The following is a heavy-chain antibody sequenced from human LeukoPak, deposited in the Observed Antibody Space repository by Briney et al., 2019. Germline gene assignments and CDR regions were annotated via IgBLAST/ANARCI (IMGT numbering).Heavy chain of an antibody. Sequence: PGGSLRLSCAASGFTFSSYAMIWVRQAPGKGLEWVSVIGGSGSGTHYANSVKGRFTTSRDNSKNTLYLQMNILSAEDTAVYYCAKDWYDHWGQGTLVTVSS. V-gene: IGHV3-23*01. CDR2: IGGSGSGT. CDR1: GFTFSSYA. CDR3: AKDWYDH. J-gene: IGHJ5*02.